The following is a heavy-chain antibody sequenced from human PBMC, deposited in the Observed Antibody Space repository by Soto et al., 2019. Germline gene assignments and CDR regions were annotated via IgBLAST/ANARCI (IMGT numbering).Heavy chain of an antibody. V-gene: IGHV1-69*08. CDR2: IIPILGIA. CDR1: GGTFSSYT. D-gene: IGHD2-2*01. CDR3: ARDHDVVVPAAPESYEYYMDV. Sequence: QVQLVQSGAEVKKPGSSVKVSCKASGGTFSSYTISWVRQAPGQGLEWMGRIIPILGIANYAQKFQGRVTITADKSTSTAYMELSSLRSEDTDVYYCARDHDVVVPAAPESYEYYMDVWGKGTTVTVSS. J-gene: IGHJ6*03.